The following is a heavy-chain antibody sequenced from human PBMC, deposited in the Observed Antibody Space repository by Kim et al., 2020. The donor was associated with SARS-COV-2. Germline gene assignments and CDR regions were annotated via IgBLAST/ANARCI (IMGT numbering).Heavy chain of an antibody. Sequence: ASVKVSCKASGYTFTSYAMHWVRQAPGQRLEWMGWINAGNGNTKYSQKFQGRVTITRDTSVSTAYMELSSLRSEDTAVYYCARNSAHYYGSGSYYSDFDYWGQGTLVTVSS. CDR1: GYTFTSYA. CDR2: INAGNGNT. J-gene: IGHJ4*02. CDR3: ARNSAHYYGSGSYYSDFDY. V-gene: IGHV1-3*01. D-gene: IGHD3-10*01.